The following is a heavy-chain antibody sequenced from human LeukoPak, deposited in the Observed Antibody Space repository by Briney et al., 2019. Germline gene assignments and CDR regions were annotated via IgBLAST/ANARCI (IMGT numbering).Heavy chain of an antibody. CDR1: GYSFTSYW. CDR3: ARPRYYDSSGRYYFDY. J-gene: IGHJ4*02. V-gene: IGHV5-51*01. D-gene: IGHD3-22*01. CDR2: IYPGDSDT. Sequence: GESLKISCKGSGYSFTSYWIGWVRQMPGKGLEWMGIIYPGDSDTRYSPSLQGQVTISADKSISTAYLQWSSLKASDTAMYYCARPRYYDSSGRYYFDYWGRGTLVTVSS.